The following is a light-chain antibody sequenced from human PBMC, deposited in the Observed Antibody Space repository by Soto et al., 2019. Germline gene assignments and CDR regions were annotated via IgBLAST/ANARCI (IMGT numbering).Light chain of an antibody. CDR3: CTDAGSYKV. CDR2: GNS. J-gene: IGLJ1*01. V-gene: IGLV1-40*01. CDR1: SSNIGAGYD. Sequence: QSVLTQPPSVSGAPGQRVTISCTGSSSNIGAGYDVHWYQQLPGTAPKLLIYGNSNRPSGVPDRFSGSKSGTSASLAITGLQAEDEADYYCCTDAGSYKVFGTGTKGTVL.